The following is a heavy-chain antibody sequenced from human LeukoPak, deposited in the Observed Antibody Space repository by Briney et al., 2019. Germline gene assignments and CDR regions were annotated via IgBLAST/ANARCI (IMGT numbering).Heavy chain of an antibody. V-gene: IGHV4-34*01. J-gene: IGHJ4*02. CDR1: GGSFSGYY. CDR3: ASRDGYSPSDY. D-gene: IGHD5-24*01. CDR2: INHSGST. Sequence: SETLSLTCAVYGGSFSGYYWSWIRQPPGKGLEWIGEINHSGSTNYNPSLKSRVTISVDTSKNQFSLKLSSVTAADTAVYYCASRDGYSPSDYWGQGTLVTVSS.